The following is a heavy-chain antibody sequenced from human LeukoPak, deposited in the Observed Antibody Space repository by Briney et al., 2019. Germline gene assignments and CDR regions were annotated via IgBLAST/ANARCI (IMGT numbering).Heavy chain of an antibody. D-gene: IGHD3-9*01. CDR2: IKQDGSEK. V-gene: IGHV3-7*03. CDR3: AGGTGFIIKD. CDR1: GFTFSLYW. Sequence: PGGSLRLSCAASGFTFSLYWMNWVRRAPGKGLEWVANIKQDGSEKNYVDSVKGRFTISRGNAKNSLYLQMNNLRVEDTAVYYCAGGTGFIIKDWGQGTLVTVSS. J-gene: IGHJ4*02.